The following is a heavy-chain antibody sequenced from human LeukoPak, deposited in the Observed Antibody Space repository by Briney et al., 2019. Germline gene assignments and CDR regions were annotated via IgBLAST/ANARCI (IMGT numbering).Heavy chain of an antibody. CDR2: INHSGST. Sequence: SETLSLTCAVYGGSFSGYYWSWIRQPPGKGLEWIGEINHSGSTNYDPSLKSRVTISVDTSKNQFSLKLSSVTAADTAVYYCARFQRFLEWLLSGPWGRGTLVTVSS. D-gene: IGHD3-3*01. CDR1: GGSFSGYY. V-gene: IGHV4-34*01. J-gene: IGHJ5*02. CDR3: ARFQRFLEWLLSGP.